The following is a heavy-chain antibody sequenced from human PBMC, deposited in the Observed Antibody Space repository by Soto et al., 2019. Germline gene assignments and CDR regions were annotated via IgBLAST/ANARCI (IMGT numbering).Heavy chain of an antibody. J-gene: IGHJ4*02. V-gene: IGHV1-18*01. Sequence: GQGLEWMGWISAYNGNTNYAQKLQGRVTMTTDTSTSTAYMELRSLRSDDTAVYYCARSNYYASSPYYLSLDFWGQGTQVTVSS. D-gene: IGHD3-22*01. CDR2: ISAYNGNT. CDR3: ARSNYYASSPYYLSLDF.